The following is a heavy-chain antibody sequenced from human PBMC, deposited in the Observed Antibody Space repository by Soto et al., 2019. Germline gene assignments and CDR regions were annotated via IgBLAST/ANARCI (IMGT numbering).Heavy chain of an antibody. CDR1: GFTCSSYW. J-gene: IGHJ4*02. CDR2: INSDGSST. D-gene: IGHD2-15*01. CDR3: ARVYSSGGSCYHIDY. V-gene: IGHV3-74*01. Sequence: EVQLVESGGGLVQPGGSLRLSCAASGFTCSSYWMHWVRQAPGKGLVWVSRINSDGSSTSYADSVKGRFTISRDNAKNTLYLHMHSLRAEDTAVYYCARVYSSGGSCYHIDYWVQGTLVTVSS.